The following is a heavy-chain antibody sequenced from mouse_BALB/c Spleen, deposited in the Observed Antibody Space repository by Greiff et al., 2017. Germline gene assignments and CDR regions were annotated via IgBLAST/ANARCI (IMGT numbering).Heavy chain of an antibody. J-gene: IGHJ3*01. V-gene: IGHV2-9*02. D-gene: IGHD2-14*01. Sequence: VQLQQSGPGLVAPSQSLSITCTVSGFSLTSYGVHWVRQPPGKGLEWLGVIWAGGSTNYNSALMSRLSISKDNSKSQVFLKMNSLQTDDTAMYYCARDKENYRYEAWFAYWGQGTLVTVSA. CDR2: IWAGGST. CDR1: GFSLTSYG. CDR3: ARDKENYRYEAWFAY.